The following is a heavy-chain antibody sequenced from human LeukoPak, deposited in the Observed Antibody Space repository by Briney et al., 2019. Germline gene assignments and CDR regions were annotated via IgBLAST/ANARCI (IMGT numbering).Heavy chain of an antibody. CDR2: TSGSDDST. J-gene: IGHJ4*02. Sequence: GGSLRLSCAASGFTFSTYAMSWVRQAPGKGLEWVSGTSGSDDSTYYADSVRGRFTISRDNSKNTLYLQMNSLRADDTAVYYCAKVGDSSGYSPLDYWGQGTLVTVSS. V-gene: IGHV3-23*01. D-gene: IGHD3-22*01. CDR1: GFTFSTYA. CDR3: AKVGDSSGYSPLDY.